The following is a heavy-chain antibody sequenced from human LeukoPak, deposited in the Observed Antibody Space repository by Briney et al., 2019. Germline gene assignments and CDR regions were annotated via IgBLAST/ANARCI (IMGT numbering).Heavy chain of an antibody. V-gene: IGHV4-39*01. D-gene: IGHD6-19*01. CDR2: IYYSGST. CDR1: GGSISGSSYY. J-gene: IGHJ4*02. Sequence: KPSETLSLTCTVSGGSISGSSYYWGWIRQPPGKGLEWIGNIYYSGSTYYNPSLKSRVTISVDTSKNQFSLKLSSVTAADTAVYYCARSSGWYDYFDYWGQGTLVTVSS. CDR3: ARSSGWYDYFDY.